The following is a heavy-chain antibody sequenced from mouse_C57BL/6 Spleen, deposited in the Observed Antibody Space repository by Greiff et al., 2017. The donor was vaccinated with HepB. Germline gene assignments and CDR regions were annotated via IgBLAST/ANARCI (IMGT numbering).Heavy chain of an antibody. CDR3: ARSGDYDLAWFAY. CDR1: GYTFTSYW. D-gene: IGHD2-4*01. CDR2: IDPSDSYT. Sequence: QVQLQQPGAELVMPGASVKLSCKASGYTFTSYWMHWVKQRPGQGLEWIGEIDPSDSYTNYNQKFKGKSTLTVDKSSSTAYMQLSSLTSGDSAVYYCARSGDYDLAWFAYWGQGTLVTVSA. J-gene: IGHJ3*01. V-gene: IGHV1-69*01.